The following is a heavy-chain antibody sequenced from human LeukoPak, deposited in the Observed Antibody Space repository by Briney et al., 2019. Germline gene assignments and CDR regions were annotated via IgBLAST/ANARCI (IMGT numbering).Heavy chain of an antibody. CDR1: VYTFTNYG. J-gene: IGHJ4*02. Sequence: ASVKVSCKASVYTFTNYGIGWVRQAPGQGLEWMGWISAYNGNTNYAQTFQGRVTMTTDPSTSTAYMELRSLRSDDTAVYYCARYYYCSGGSCYSFLSYWGQGTLVTVSS. CDR2: ISAYNGNT. D-gene: IGHD2-15*01. CDR3: ARYYYCSGGSCYSFLSY. V-gene: IGHV1-18*01.